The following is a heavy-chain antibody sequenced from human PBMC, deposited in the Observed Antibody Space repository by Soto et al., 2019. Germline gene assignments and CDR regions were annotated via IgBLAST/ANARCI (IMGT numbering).Heavy chain of an antibody. V-gene: IGHV3-30-3*01. CDR1: GFTFSSYA. D-gene: IGHD6-13*01. J-gene: IGHJ4*02. CDR3: ARDGGYSSSWTRYYFDY. Sequence: GGSLRLSCAASGFTFSSYAMHWVRPAPGKGLEWVAVISYDGSNKYYADSVKGRFTISRDNSKNTLYLQMNSLRAEDTAVYYCARDGGYSSSWTRYYFDYWGQGTLVTVSS. CDR2: ISYDGSNK.